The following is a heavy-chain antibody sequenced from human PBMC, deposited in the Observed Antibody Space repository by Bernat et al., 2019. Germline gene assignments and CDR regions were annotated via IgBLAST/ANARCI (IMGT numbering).Heavy chain of an antibody. J-gene: IGHJ4*02. Sequence: QVQLVESGGGVVQPGRSLRLSCAASGFTFSSYGMHWFRQAPGKGLEWVAVISYDGSNKYYADSVKGRFTISRDNSKNTLYLQMNSLRAEDTAVYYCAKDRSNLLEDYWGQGTLVTVSS. CDR3: AKDRSNLLEDY. CDR1: GFTFSSYG. CDR2: ISYDGSNK. V-gene: IGHV3-30*18.